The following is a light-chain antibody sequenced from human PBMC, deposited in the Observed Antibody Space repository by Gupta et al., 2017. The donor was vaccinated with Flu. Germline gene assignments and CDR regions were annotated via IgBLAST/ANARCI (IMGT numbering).Light chain of an antibody. J-gene: IGLJ3*02. CDR2: RNH. CDR3: AAWDDRLSGWV. Sequence: QSVLTQPPSASGPPGPSVTISCSGSSFNIGSNYVNWYQQLPGTAPKLLIYRNHQRPSGVPERFSASKSGTSASLAISGLRSDDEADYHCAAWDDRLSGWVFGGGTKLTVL. V-gene: IGLV1-47*01. CDR1: SFNIGSNY.